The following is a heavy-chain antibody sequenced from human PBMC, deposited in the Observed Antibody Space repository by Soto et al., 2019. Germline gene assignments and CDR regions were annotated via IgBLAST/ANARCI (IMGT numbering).Heavy chain of an antibody. CDR2: AHHSGRT. CDR3: ARSEATGLDY. D-gene: IGHD1-26*01. V-gene: IGHV4-4*02. J-gene: IGHJ4*02. Sequence: QVQLQESGPGLVKPSGTLSLTCTVSGGSMTSSNWWNWVRQSPGKGLEWIGEAHHSGRTNYNPSLKSRVTISVDKSKNHFSLKLSSLTAADTSVYYCARSEATGLDYWGQRTLVTVSS. CDR1: GGSMTSSNW.